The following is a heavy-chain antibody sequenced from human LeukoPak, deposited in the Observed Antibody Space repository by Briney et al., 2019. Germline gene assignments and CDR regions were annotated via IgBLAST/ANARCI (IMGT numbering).Heavy chain of an antibody. CDR1: GFTLSSYD. Sequence: GGSLRLSCAASGFTLSSYDMHWVRQATGKGLEWVSAIGTAGDTYYPGSVKGRFTISRENAKNSLYLQMNSLRAGDTAVYYCARGIGYCTNGVCRDAFDIWGQGTMVTVSS. CDR3: ARGIGYCTNGVCRDAFDI. J-gene: IGHJ3*02. D-gene: IGHD2-8*01. V-gene: IGHV3-13*01. CDR2: IGTAGDT.